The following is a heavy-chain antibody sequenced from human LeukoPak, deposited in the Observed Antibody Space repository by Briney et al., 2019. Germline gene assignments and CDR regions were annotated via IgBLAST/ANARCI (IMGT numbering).Heavy chain of an antibody. V-gene: IGHV4-39*01. Sequence: SQTLSLTSSLAGASISGGSYYWGWIRQPPGKGLEWIGSIYYTGSTYGNPSPKSRVTISVDTSQNQFSLKLSSVTAADTAVYYCARRGGRGRAFDYGGEGTLVTVS. CDR1: GASISGGSYY. CDR2: IYYTGST. CDR3: ARRGGRGRAFDY. D-gene: IGHD1-26*01. J-gene: IGHJ4*02.